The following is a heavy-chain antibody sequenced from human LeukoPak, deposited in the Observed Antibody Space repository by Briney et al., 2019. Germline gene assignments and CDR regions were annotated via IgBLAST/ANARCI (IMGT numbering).Heavy chain of an antibody. CDR2: IYPGDSDT. Sequence: GESLQISCQGSGSSFTSYWIGWVRQLPGKGLEWMGIIYPGDSDTRYSPSFQGQVTISAHKSISTPYLQWSSLKASDTAMYYCARLETGFDPWGQGTLVTVSS. D-gene: IGHD1-1*01. CDR3: ARLETGFDP. CDR1: GSSFTSYW. J-gene: IGHJ5*02. V-gene: IGHV5-51*01.